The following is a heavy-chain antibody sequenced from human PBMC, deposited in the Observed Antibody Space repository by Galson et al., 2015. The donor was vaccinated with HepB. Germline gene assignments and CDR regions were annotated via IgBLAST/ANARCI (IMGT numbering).Heavy chain of an antibody. V-gene: IGHV1-18*01. CDR2: ISAYNGNT. Sequence: SVKVSCKASGYTFTSYGISWVRQAPGQGLEWMGWISAYNGNTNYAQKLQGRVTMTTDTSTSTAYMELRSLRSDDTAVYYCAREAEGSGSYSLGYWGQGTPVTVSS. D-gene: IGHD3-10*01. CDR3: AREAEGSGSYSLGY. CDR1: GYTFTSYG. J-gene: IGHJ4*02.